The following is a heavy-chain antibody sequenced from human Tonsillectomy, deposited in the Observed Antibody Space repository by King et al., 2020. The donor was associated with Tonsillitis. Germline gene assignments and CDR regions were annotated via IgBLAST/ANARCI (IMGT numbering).Heavy chain of an antibody. CDR2: IYNSGST. D-gene: IGHD6-19*01. V-gene: IGHV4-59*01. CDR1: GGSISTYY. Sequence: VQLQESGPGLVKPSETLSLTCTVSGGSISTYYWSWIRQPPGKGLEWSAYIYNSGSTNDNPSLKSRVTISVHTSKNQFSLKLNSVTAANTAVYYCVRDGGYSSGWYDRMDAFDIWGHGTMVTVSS. J-gene: IGHJ3*02. CDR3: VRDGGYSSGWYDRMDAFDI.